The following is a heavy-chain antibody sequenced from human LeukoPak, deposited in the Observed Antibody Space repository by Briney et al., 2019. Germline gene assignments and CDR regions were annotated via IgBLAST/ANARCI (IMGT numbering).Heavy chain of an antibody. J-gene: IGHJ6*03. Sequence: SETLSLTCTVSGGSISSSSYYWGWIRQPPGKGLEWIGSIYYSGSTYYNPSLKSRVTISVDTSKNQFPLKLSSVTAADTAVYYCASTIFGVVTRRRDYYYYMDVWGKGTTVTVSS. CDR2: IYYSGST. V-gene: IGHV4-39*01. D-gene: IGHD3-3*01. CDR3: ASTIFGVVTRRRDYYYYMDV. CDR1: GGSISSSSYY.